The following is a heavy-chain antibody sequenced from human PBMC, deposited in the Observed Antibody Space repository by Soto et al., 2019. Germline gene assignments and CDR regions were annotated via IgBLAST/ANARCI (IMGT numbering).Heavy chain of an antibody. CDR2: VGVSGGGT. J-gene: IGHJ6*02. Sequence: GGSLRLSCAASGFMFSSYDMSWVRQAPGKGLEWVSVVGVSGGGTYYADPVKGRFTISRDNSKNTLYLQMNSLRAEDTAVYLCVRQAKLTSVTANVGYYYGLDIWGQGTTVTVSS. D-gene: IGHD4-4*01. CDR3: VRQAKLTSVTANVGYYYGLDI. V-gene: IGHV3-23*01. CDR1: GFMFSSYD.